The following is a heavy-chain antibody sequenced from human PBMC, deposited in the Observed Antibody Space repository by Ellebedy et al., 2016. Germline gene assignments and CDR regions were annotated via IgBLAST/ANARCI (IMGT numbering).Heavy chain of an antibody. CDR3: ARDPLERRLGAFGI. CDR1: GFTFSTYG. V-gene: IGHV3-30*03. Sequence: GGSLRLSXAASGFTFSTYGMYWVRQAPGKGLEWVTLISYDGSDKYYGDSVEGRFTISRDNSGNTLYLQMNSLTAEDTAVYYCARDPLERRLGAFGIWGQGTMVTVSS. CDR2: ISYDGSDK. J-gene: IGHJ3*02. D-gene: IGHD5-24*01.